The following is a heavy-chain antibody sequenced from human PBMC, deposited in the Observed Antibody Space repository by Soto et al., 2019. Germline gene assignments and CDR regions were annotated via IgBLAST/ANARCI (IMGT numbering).Heavy chain of an antibody. CDR1: GGSIISGDYY. CDR3: ARDYGDYFDF. Sequence: SETMSLTSTVSGGSIISGDYYWSWIRQPPGKGLEWIGYIYYSGSTNYNPSLKSRVTISVDTSKNQFSLKLSSVTAADTAVYYCARDYGDYFDFWGQGTLVTVSS. D-gene: IGHD4-17*01. J-gene: IGHJ4*02. CDR2: IYYSGST. V-gene: IGHV4-61*08.